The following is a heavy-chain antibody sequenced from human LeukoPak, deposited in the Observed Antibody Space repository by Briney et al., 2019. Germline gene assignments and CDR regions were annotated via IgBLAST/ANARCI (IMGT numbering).Heavy chain of an antibody. D-gene: IGHD1-14*01. Sequence: GGSLRLSCAASGFSLSSYAMLWVRQAPGKGLEWVAFIRYDGNNKLYADSMKGRFTISRDNSKNTLYLHINSLRAEDTAVYYCVKDNPLDYWGQGTLVIVSS. V-gene: IGHV3-30*02. CDR2: IRYDGNNK. J-gene: IGHJ4*02. CDR1: GFSLSSYA. CDR3: VKDNPLDY.